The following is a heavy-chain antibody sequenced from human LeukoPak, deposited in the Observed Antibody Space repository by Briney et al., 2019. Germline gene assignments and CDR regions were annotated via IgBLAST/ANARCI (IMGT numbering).Heavy chain of an antibody. CDR2: IYYSGST. CDR1: GGSISSSSYY. Sequence: SETLSLTCTVSGGSISSSSYYWGWIRQPPGKGLEWIGSIYYSGSTYYNPSLKSRVTISVDTSKNQFSLKLSSVTAADTAVYYCARVPSNWNYLNWFDPWGQGTLVTVSS. CDR3: ARVPSNWNYLNWFDP. J-gene: IGHJ5*02. D-gene: IGHD1-7*01. V-gene: IGHV4-39*07.